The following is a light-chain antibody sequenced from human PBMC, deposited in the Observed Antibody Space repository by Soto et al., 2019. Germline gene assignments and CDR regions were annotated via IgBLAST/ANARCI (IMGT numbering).Light chain of an antibody. J-gene: IGKJ4*01. CDR2: DAS. CDR3: QHYDHLPPHF. CDR1: QDIRNY. V-gene: IGKV1-33*01. Sequence: DILMTQSPSSLSASVGDRVIITCQASQDIRNYLNWYQQKPGKAPNLLIYDASNLKTGVPSRFRGRGSGSDFTLTISSLQSEDIATYYCQHYDHLPPHFFGGGTKVAIK.